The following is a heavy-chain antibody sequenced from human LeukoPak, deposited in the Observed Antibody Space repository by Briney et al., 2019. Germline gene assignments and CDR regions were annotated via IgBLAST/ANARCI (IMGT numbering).Heavy chain of an antibody. Sequence: GGSLRLSCAASGFTFSSYSMNWVRQAPGKGLEWISYISSSSSTIYSADSVKGRFTISRDNAKNSLCLQMNSLRDEDTAVYYCARRGYGSSGYTNWFDPWGRGTLSPSPQ. CDR3: ARRGYGSSGYTNWFDP. J-gene: IGHJ5*02. CDR2: ISSSSSTI. V-gene: IGHV3-48*02. CDR1: GFTFSSYS. D-gene: IGHD3-22*01.